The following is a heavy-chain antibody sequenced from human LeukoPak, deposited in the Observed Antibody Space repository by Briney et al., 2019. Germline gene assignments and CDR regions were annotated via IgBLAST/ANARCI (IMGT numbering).Heavy chain of an antibody. CDR3: AKNLYYYDSSGHLFDY. Sequence: GGSLRLSCAASGFTFSSYGMHWVRQAPGKGLEWVAFIRYDGSNKYYADSVKGRFTISRDNSNNTLYLQMNSLRAEDTAVYYCAKNLYYYDSSGHLFDYWGQGTLVTVSS. V-gene: IGHV3-30*02. D-gene: IGHD3-22*01. CDR1: GFTFSSYG. J-gene: IGHJ4*02. CDR2: IRYDGSNK.